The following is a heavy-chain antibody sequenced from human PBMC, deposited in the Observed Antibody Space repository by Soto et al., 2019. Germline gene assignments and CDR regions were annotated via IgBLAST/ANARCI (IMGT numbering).Heavy chain of an antibody. Sequence: SLRLSYTASGFACSDYAMSWVRQSPGKGLEWVSTISGSGGSTYYADSVKGRFTISRDNSKNSLYLEMTSLRAEDTAVYYCAKGNDGYSYLPAVDYWGQGTLVTVSS. CDR3: AKGNDGYSYLPAVDY. J-gene: IGHJ4*02. CDR1: GFACSDYA. CDR2: ISGSGGST. V-gene: IGHV3-23*01. D-gene: IGHD2-21*02.